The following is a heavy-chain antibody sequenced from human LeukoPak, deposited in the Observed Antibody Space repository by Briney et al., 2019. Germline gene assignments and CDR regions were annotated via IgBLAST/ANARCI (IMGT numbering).Heavy chain of an antibody. CDR1: EGTFSSYA. V-gene: IGHV1-69*05. CDR2: IIPIFGTA. J-gene: IGHJ4*02. Sequence: ASVKVPCKASEGTFSSYAISWVRQAPGQGLEWMGRIIPIFGTANYAQKFQGRVTITTDESTSTAYMELSSLRSEDTAVYYCAREDGYNPAFDYWGQGTLATVSS. D-gene: IGHD5-24*01. CDR3: AREDGYNPAFDY.